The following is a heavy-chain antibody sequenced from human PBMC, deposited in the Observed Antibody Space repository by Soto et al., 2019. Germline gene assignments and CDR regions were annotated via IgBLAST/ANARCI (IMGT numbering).Heavy chain of an antibody. CDR1: GFTFSNAW. CDR2: IKSKTDGGTT. J-gene: IGHJ3*02. D-gene: IGHD2-15*01. Sequence: PGGSLRLSCAASGFTFSNAWMSWVRQAPGKGLEWVGRIKSKTDGGTTDYAAPVKGRFTISRDDSKNTLYLQMNSLKTEDTAVYYCTTALDIVVVVLDGAFDIWGQGTMVTISS. V-gene: IGHV3-15*01. CDR3: TTALDIVVVVLDGAFDI.